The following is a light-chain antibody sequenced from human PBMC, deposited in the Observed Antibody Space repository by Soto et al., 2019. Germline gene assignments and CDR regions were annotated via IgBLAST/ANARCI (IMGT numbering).Light chain of an antibody. V-gene: IGLV2-23*02. CDR2: EVS. CDR3: CSSGRSPPYV. Sequence: QSALPQPASVAGSPGQSITISCTGTISNVGSYKLVSWYQQHPGKAPKLMILEVSKRPSGVSNRFSGTKSGNTASLTVSGLKVEDEANYYCCSSGRSPPYVFGTGTKLTVL. CDR1: ISNVGSYKL. J-gene: IGLJ1*01.